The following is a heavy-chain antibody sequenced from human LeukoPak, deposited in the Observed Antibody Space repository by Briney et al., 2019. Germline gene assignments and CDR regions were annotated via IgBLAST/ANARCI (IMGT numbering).Heavy chain of an antibody. CDR2: ISGSGGST. D-gene: IGHD3-10*01. J-gene: IGHJ3*02. Sequence: GGSLRLSCAASGFTFSSYEMNWVRQAPGKGLEWVSAISGSGGSTYYADSVKGRFTISRDNSKNSLYLQMNSLRAEDTAVYYCARDDMVRGSPAAFDIWGQGTMVTVSS. CDR1: GFTFSSYE. V-gene: IGHV3-23*01. CDR3: ARDDMVRGSPAAFDI.